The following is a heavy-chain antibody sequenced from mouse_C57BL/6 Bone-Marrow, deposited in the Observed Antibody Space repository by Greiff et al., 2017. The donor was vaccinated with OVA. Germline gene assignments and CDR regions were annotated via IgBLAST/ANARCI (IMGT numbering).Heavy chain of an antibody. CDR3: ARGTVGGWFAY. Sequence: EVQRVESGGGLVKPGGSLKLSCAASGFTFSDYGMHWVRQAPEKGLEWVAYISSGSSTIYYADTVKGRFTISRDNAKNTLFLQMTSLRSEDTAMYYCARGTVGGWFAYWGQGTLVTVSA. J-gene: IGHJ3*01. D-gene: IGHD1-1*01. CDR2: ISSGSSTI. CDR1: GFTFSDYG. V-gene: IGHV5-17*01.